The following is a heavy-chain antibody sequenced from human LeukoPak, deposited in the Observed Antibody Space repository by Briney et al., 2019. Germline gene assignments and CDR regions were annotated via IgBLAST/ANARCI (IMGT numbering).Heavy chain of an antibody. Sequence: ASVKVSCKASGYTFTSYGISWVRQAPGQGLEWMGWISAYNGNTNYAQKLQGRVTMTRDTSISTAYMELSRLRSDDTAVYYCARELDFWSGLDYWGQGTLVTVSS. CDR1: GYTFTSYG. V-gene: IGHV1-18*01. J-gene: IGHJ4*02. CDR2: ISAYNGNT. CDR3: ARELDFWSGLDY. D-gene: IGHD3-3*01.